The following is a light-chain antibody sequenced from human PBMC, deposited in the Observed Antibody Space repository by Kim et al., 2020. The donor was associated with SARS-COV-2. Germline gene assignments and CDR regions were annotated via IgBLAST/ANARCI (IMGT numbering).Light chain of an antibody. V-gene: IGLV3-1*01. Sequence: GQTATITCSGKDFDNKHIAWYQQRPGQSPVLVIYQNDKRPSGIPERFSGSTSGNTATLTVSGTQALDEADYFCHVWDSGAVVFGGGTKVTVL. CDR3: HVWDSGAVV. CDR1: DFDNKH. J-gene: IGLJ3*02. CDR2: QND.